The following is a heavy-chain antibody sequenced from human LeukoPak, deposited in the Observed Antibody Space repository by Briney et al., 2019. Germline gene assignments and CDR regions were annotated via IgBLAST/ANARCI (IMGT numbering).Heavy chain of an antibody. CDR1: GFTFSSYS. CDR2: ISSSSSYI. CDR3: ASFNWNDDY. D-gene: IGHD1-20*01. Sequence: AGGSLRLSCAASGFTFSSYSMTWVRQAPGKGLEWVSSISSSSSYIYYADSVKGRFTISRDNAKNSLYLQMNSLRAEDTAVYYCASFNWNDDYWGQGTLVTVSS. J-gene: IGHJ4*02. V-gene: IGHV3-21*01.